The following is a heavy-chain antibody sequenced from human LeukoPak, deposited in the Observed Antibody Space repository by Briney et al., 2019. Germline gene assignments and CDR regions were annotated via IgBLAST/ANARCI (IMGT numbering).Heavy chain of an antibody. D-gene: IGHD5-18*01. CDR3: ARDPDTAMVYYYYGMDV. CDR2: ISYDGSNK. CDR1: GFTFSSYA. J-gene: IGHJ6*04. V-gene: IGHV3-30*04. Sequence: GGSLRLSCAASGFTFSSYAMHWVGQAPGKGLEGVAVISYDGSNKYYADSVKGRFTISRDNSKNTLYLQMNSLRAEDTAVYYCARDPDTAMVYYYYGMDVWGKGTTVTVSS.